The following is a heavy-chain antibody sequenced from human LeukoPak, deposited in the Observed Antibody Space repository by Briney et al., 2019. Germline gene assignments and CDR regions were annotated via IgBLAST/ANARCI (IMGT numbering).Heavy chain of an antibody. V-gene: IGHV3-7*03. CDR1: GLTFSDDW. D-gene: IGHD4-23*01. Sequence: GGSLRLSCKTSGLTFSDDWMNWVRQAPGKGPEWVANINQDASGAFYVDSVRGRFTISRDNAKESVYLQMNSLRADDTAIYYCARGLRWPDFWGQGTLVTVSS. CDR2: INQDASGA. J-gene: IGHJ4*02. CDR3: ARGLRWPDF.